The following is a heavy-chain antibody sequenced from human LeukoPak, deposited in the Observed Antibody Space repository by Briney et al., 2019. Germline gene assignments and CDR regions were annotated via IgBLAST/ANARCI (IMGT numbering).Heavy chain of an antibody. J-gene: IGHJ4*02. Sequence: GASVKVSCKASGYTFTSYGISWVRQAPGQGREWMGWISAYNGNTNYAQKLQGRVAMTTDTSTSTAYMELRSLRSDDTAVYYCARDTVYYDSSGYWDGDYWGQGTLVTVSS. CDR2: ISAYNGNT. CDR3: ARDTVYYDSSGYWDGDY. CDR1: GYTFTSYG. V-gene: IGHV1-18*01. D-gene: IGHD3-22*01.